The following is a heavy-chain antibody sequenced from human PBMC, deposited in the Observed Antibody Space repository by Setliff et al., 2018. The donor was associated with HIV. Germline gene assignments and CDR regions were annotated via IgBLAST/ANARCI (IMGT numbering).Heavy chain of an antibody. CDR2: IYYTGST. V-gene: IGHV4-59*01. D-gene: IGHD6-19*01. Sequence: SETLSLTCPVSGGSIGTYYWSWIRQPPGKGLEWIGYIYYTGSTNYNPSLKSRVIISVDTSKNQFSLNLSSVTAADTAVYFCARCSPYTSAWYGGGTFDIWGQGTLVTVSS. CDR3: ARCSPYTSAWYGGGTFDI. J-gene: IGHJ3*02. CDR1: GGSIGTYY.